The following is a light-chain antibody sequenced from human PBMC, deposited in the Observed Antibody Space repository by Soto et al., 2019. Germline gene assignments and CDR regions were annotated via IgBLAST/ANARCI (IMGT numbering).Light chain of an antibody. J-gene: IGLJ3*02. CDR1: SSDVGGYNY. Sequence: ALTQPPSASGSPGQSVTISCTGTSSDVGGYNYVSWYQQHPGKAPKLMIYEVSKRPSGVPDRFSGSKSGNTASLTVSGLQAEAEADYYSSSFAGSNNPVFGGGTKLTVL. CDR2: EVS. V-gene: IGLV2-8*01. CDR3: SSFAGSNNPV.